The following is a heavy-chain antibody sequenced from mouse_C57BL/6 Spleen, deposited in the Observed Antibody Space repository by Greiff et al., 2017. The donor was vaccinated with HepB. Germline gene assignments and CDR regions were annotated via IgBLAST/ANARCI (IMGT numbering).Heavy chain of an antibody. V-gene: IGHV1-63*01. CDR3: ARSLIQDRFFAY. CDR2: IYPGGGYT. Sequence: QVHVKQSGAELVRPGTSVKMSCKASGYTFTNYWIGWAKQRPGHGLEWIGDIYPGGGYTNYNEKFKGKATLTADKSSSTAYMQFSSLTSEDSAIYYCARSLIQDRFFAYWGQGTLVTVSA. J-gene: IGHJ3*01. D-gene: IGHD5-1-1*01. CDR1: GYTFTNYW.